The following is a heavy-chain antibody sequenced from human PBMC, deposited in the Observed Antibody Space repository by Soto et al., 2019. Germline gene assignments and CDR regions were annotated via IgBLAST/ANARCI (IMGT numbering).Heavy chain of an antibody. Sequence: SETLSLTCTVSGGSISSGDYYWTWIRQHPGKGLEWIGYIYYSGSTYYNPSLKSRVTISVDTSKNQFSLKLSSVTAADTAVYYCGRDDDTTMITWGQGTLVTVSS. CDR3: GRDDDTTMIT. D-gene: IGHD5-18*01. J-gene: IGHJ5*02. V-gene: IGHV4-31*03. CDR2: IYYSGST. CDR1: GGSISSGDYY.